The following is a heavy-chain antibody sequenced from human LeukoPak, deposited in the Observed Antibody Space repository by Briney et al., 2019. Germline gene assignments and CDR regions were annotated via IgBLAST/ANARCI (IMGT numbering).Heavy chain of an antibody. J-gene: IGHJ3*02. CDR1: GFTFSSYG. CDR2: ISYDGSNK. D-gene: IGHD2-15*01. Sequence: PGGSLRLSCAASGFTFSSYGMHWVRQAPGKGLEWVAVISYDGSNKYYADSVKGRFTISRDNSKNTLYLQMNSLRAEDTAVYYCAKYCSGGSCHSRDAFDIWGQGTMVTVSS. CDR3: AKYCSGGSCHSRDAFDI. V-gene: IGHV3-30*18.